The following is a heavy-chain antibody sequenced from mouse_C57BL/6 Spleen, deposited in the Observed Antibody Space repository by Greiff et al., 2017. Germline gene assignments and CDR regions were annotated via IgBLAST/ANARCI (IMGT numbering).Heavy chain of an antibody. D-gene: IGHD2-4*01. J-gene: IGHJ4*01. CDR2: IYPGSGST. V-gene: IGHV1-55*01. Sequence: QVQLQQPGAELVKPGASVKMSCKASGYTFTSYWITWVKQRPGQGLEWIGDIYPGSGSTNYNEKFKSKATLTVDTSSSTAYMQLSSLTSEDSAVYYCARRLYYDDDGGDYYAVDYWGQGTSVTVSS. CDR3: ARRLYYDDDGGDYYAVDY. CDR1: GYTFTSYW.